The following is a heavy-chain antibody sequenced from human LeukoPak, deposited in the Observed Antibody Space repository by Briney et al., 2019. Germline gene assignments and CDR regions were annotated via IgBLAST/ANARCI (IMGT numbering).Heavy chain of an antibody. J-gene: IGHJ4*02. V-gene: IGHV3-43D*03. CDR3: ARDARQQLVERFDY. D-gene: IGHD6-13*01. Sequence: GGSLRLSCAASGFTFDDYAMHWVRQAPGKGLEWVSLINWDGGSTYYADSVKGRFTISRDNAKNSLYLQMNSLRAEDTAVYYCARDARQQLVERFDYWGQGTLVTVSS. CDR1: GFTFDDYA. CDR2: INWDGGST.